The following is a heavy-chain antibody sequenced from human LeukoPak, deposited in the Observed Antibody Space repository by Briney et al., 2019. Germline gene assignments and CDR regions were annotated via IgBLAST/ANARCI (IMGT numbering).Heavy chain of an antibody. CDR2: IYPNSGDA. V-gene: IGHV1-2*06. J-gene: IGHJ5*02. CDR3: ARDSTHTT. Sequence: ASVKVSYKASGYTFTGDYLHCVRQAPGQGVEWVGRIYPNSGDADYAQKFQGRVTMTRDTSISKAFMEVSRLRSDDTAVYYCARDSTHTTWGQGTQVTVSS. CDR1: GYTFTGDY.